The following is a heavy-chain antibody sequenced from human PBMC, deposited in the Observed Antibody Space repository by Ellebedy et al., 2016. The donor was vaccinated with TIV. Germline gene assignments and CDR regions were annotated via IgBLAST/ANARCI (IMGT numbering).Heavy chain of an antibody. Sequence: AASVKVSCKASGYTFTNYAISWVRQAPGQGLEWMGWISAYNDNTNYAQKLQGRVTMTTDTSTSTAYMELRSLRSDDTAVYYCARDGYCSSTNCSFPPGYGMDVWGQGTTVTVSS. J-gene: IGHJ6*02. V-gene: IGHV1-18*01. CDR2: ISAYNDNT. CDR1: GYTFTNYA. CDR3: ARDGYCSSTNCSFPPGYGMDV. D-gene: IGHD2-2*03.